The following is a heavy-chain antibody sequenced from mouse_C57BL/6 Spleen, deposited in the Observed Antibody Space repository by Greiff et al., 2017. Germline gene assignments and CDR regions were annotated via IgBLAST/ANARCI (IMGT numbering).Heavy chain of an antibody. Sequence: QVQLQQPGAELVKPGASVKLSCKASGYTFTSYWMHWVKQRPGQGLEWIGMIHPNSGSTNYNEKFKSKATLTVDKSSSTAYMQLSSLPSEDSAVYYCARSYGNSFAYWGQGTLVTVSA. CDR2: IHPNSGST. CDR1: GYTFTSYW. J-gene: IGHJ3*01. V-gene: IGHV1-64*01. CDR3: ARSYGNSFAY. D-gene: IGHD2-1*01.